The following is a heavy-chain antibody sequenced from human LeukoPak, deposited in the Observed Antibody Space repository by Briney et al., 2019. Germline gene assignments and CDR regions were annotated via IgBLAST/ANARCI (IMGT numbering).Heavy chain of an antibody. CDR3: ARGSSSWYNPRNWFDP. D-gene: IGHD6-13*01. Sequence: GGSLRLSCAASGFTFGNAWMSWVRQAPGKGLEWVSYISSSGSTIYYADSVKGRFTISRDNAKNSLYLQMNSLRAEDTAVYYCARGSSSWYNPRNWFDPWGQGTLVTVSS. CDR1: GFTFGNAW. CDR2: ISSSGSTI. J-gene: IGHJ5*02. V-gene: IGHV3-11*04.